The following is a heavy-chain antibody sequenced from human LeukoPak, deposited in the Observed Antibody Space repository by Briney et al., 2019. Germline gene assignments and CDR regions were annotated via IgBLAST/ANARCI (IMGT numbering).Heavy chain of an antibody. CDR2: IHTSGSN. D-gene: IGHD3-3*01. Sequence: SETLSLTCAVSGVSISPYYWAWIRQPPGKGLEGIGYIHTSGSNNQYPSLKSRGTISVDKYKNHFSLRLTSVTAADTAVYYCARLSAAVHLGAFDLWGQGTMVTVSS. CDR1: GVSISPYY. J-gene: IGHJ3*01. CDR3: ARLSAAVHLGAFDL. V-gene: IGHV4-4*09.